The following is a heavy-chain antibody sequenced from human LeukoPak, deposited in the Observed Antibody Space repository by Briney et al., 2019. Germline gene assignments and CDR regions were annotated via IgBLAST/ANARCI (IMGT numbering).Heavy chain of an antibody. Sequence: PGGSLRLPCVVSGFPFRNYWMVWVRQAPGKGLEWVAFIRPYGRETNYAGSVKGRFTISRDNAKNSLYLQMNNLRVEDTAVYYCAARGDLSWFGALRHWSQGTVVTVSS. D-gene: IGHD3-16*02. V-gene: IGHV3-7*01. CDR2: IRPYGRET. CDR1: GFPFRNYW. J-gene: IGHJ4*02. CDR3: AARGDLSWFGALRH.